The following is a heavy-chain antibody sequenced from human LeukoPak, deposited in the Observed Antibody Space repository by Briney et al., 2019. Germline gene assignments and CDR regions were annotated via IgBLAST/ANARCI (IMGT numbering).Heavy chain of an antibody. D-gene: IGHD2-15*01. CDR2: ISSSSSYI. J-gene: IGHJ4*02. V-gene: IGHV3-21*01. CDR1: GFTFSSYS. Sequence: GSLRLSCAASGFTFSSYSMNWVRQAPGKGLEWVSSISSSSSYIYYADSVKGRFTISRDNSKNTLYLYVNSLRPDDSAVYYCVKDNPLDYWGQGTLVIVSS. CDR3: VKDNPLDY.